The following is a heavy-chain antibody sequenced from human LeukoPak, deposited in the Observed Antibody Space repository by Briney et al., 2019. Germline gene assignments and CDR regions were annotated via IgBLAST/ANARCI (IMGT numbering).Heavy chain of an antibody. D-gene: IGHD4-17*01. CDR3: ARTTVTKFDAFDY. CDR2: INHSGST. V-gene: IGHV4-34*01. Sequence: SETLSLTCAVYGGSFSGYYWSWIRQPPGKGLEWIGEINHSGSTNYNPSLKSRVTISVDTSKNQFSLKLSSVIAADTAVYYCARTTVTKFDAFDYWGQGTLVTVSS. J-gene: IGHJ4*02. CDR1: GGSFSGYY.